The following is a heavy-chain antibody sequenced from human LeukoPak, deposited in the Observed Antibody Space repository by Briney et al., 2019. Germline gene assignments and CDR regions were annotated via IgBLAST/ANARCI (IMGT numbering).Heavy chain of an antibody. CDR2: MNPNSGNT. D-gene: IGHD3-22*01. Sequence: ASVKVSCKASGYTFTSYGINWVRQATGQGLEWMGWMNPNSGNTGYAQKFQGRVTMTGNTSISTAYMELSSLRSEDTAVYYCASYDSSGYYYGAWGQGTLVTVSS. V-gene: IGHV1-8*01. CDR1: GYTFTSYG. CDR3: ASYDSSGYYYGA. J-gene: IGHJ5*02.